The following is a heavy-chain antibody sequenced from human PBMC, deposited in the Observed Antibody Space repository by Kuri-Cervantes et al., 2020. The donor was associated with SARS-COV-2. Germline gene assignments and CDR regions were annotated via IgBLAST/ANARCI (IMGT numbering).Heavy chain of an antibody. CDR1: GGSFSGYY. V-gene: IGHV4-34*01. D-gene: IGHD5-24*01. CDR2: INHSGST. J-gene: IGHJ4*02. Sequence: LSLTCAVYGGSFSGYYWSWIRQPPGKGLEWIGEINHSGSTNYNPSLKSRVTISVDTSKNQFSLKLSSVTAANTAVYYCARVDGYTLGFDYWGQGTLVTVSS. CDR3: ARVDGYTLGFDY.